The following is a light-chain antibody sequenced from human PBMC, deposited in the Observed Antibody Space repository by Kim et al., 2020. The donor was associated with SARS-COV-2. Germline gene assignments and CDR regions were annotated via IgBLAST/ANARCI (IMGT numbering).Light chain of an antibody. CDR3: CSYAGSRWV. J-gene: IGLJ3*02. V-gene: IGLV2-23*02. Sequence: QSASVSGSPGQSITISCTGTSSDVGSYNLVAWYQQHPGKAPKLMIYEVTKRPSGVSNRFSGSKSDNTASLTISGLQAEDEADYYCCSYAGSRWVFGG. CDR2: EVT. CDR1: SSDVGSYNL.